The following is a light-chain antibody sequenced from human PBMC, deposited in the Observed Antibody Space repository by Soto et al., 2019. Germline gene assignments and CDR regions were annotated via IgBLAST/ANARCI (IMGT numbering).Light chain of an antibody. V-gene: IGKV3-11*01. Sequence: EIVLTQSPATLSLSPGERATLSCRASQSVSSYLAWYQQKPGQAPRLLIYDASNRATGIPARFSGSGSGTDFTLTIISLEPEDFVVYYCHQRSNWPRTFGQGTKVEIK. CDR3: HQRSNWPRT. CDR1: QSVSSY. J-gene: IGKJ1*01. CDR2: DAS.